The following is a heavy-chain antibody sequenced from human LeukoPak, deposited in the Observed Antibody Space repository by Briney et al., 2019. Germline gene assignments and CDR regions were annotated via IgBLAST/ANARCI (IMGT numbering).Heavy chain of an antibody. CDR2: IYYSGST. V-gene: IGHV4-59*05. CDR3: ADTMVRGVIRAFDI. CDR1: GFTVSSNY. J-gene: IGHJ3*02. D-gene: IGHD3-10*01. Sequence: GSLRLSCAASGFTVSSNYMSWVRQAPGKGLEWIGSIYYSGSTYYNPSLKSRVTISVDTSKNQFSLKLSSVTAADTAVYYCADTMVRGVIRAFDIWGQGTMVTVSS.